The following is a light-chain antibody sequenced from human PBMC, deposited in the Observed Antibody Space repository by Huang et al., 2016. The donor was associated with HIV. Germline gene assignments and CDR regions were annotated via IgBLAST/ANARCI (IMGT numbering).Light chain of an antibody. CDR3: QQRSNWPST. CDR1: QSVSNY. Sequence: EFVLTQSPATLSLFPGDRATLSCRARQSVSNYLAWYQQNPDQAPRLLMYDASNRATGIPARFSGSGSATDFTLTINSLEPEDFAVYYCQQRSNWPSTFGQGTKVEVK. V-gene: IGKV3-11*01. CDR2: DAS. J-gene: IGKJ1*01.